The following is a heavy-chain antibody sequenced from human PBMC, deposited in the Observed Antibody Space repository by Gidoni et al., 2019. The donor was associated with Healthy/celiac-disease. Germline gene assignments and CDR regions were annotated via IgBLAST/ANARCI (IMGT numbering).Heavy chain of an antibody. V-gene: IGHV4-34*01. CDR1: GGSFSGYY. CDR3: AREPEYYYGSGSYYYFDY. J-gene: IGHJ4*02. CDR2: INHSGST. D-gene: IGHD3-10*01. Sequence: QVQLQQWGAGLLKPSETLSLTCAVYGGSFSGYYWSWIRQPPGKGLEWIGEINHSGSTNYNPSLKSRVTISVDTSKNQFSLKLSSVTAADTAVYYCAREPEYYYGSGSYYYFDYWGQGTLVTVSS.